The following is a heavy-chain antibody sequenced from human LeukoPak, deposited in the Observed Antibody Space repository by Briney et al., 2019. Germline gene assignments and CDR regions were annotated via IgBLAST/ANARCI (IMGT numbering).Heavy chain of an antibody. D-gene: IGHD6-19*01. CDR2: TYYRSRWYN. Sequence: SQTLSLTCAISGDSVSSNSAAWNWIRQSPSRGLEWLGRTYYRSRWYNDYAVSVESRITINSDTFKNQFSLQLNSVTPEDTAVYYCARDEEEAGTFFDYWGQGTLVTVSS. CDR3: ARDEEEAGTFFDY. J-gene: IGHJ4*02. CDR1: GDSVSSNSAA. V-gene: IGHV6-1*01.